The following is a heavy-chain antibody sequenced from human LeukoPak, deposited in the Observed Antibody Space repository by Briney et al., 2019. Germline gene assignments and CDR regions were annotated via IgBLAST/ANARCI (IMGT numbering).Heavy chain of an antibody. CDR1: GFTFSSYS. CDR2: ISSSGSTI. Sequence: GGSLRLSCAASGFTFSSYSMNWVRQAPGKGLEWVSYISSSGSTIYYADSVKGRFTISRDNAKNSLYLQMNSLRAEDTAVYYCARVPTTVTTRAYRSLDYWGQGTLVTVSS. V-gene: IGHV3-48*04. D-gene: IGHD4-17*01. CDR3: ARVPTTVTTRAYRSLDY. J-gene: IGHJ4*02.